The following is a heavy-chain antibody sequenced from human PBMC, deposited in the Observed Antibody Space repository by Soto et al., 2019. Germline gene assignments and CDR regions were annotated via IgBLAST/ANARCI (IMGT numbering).Heavy chain of an antibody. D-gene: IGHD6-13*01. CDR1: GFTFSSYG. CDR3: AKDLWGAAAGTDIDY. Sequence: GGSLRLSCAASGFTFSSYGMHWVRQAPGKGLEWVAVISYDGSNKYYADSVKGRFTISRDNSKNTLYLQMNSLRAEDTAVYYCAKDLWGAAAGTDIDYWGQGTLVTVSS. V-gene: IGHV3-30*18. CDR2: ISYDGSNK. J-gene: IGHJ4*02.